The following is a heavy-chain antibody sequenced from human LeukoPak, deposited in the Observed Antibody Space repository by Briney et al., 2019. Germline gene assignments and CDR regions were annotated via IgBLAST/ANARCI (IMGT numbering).Heavy chain of an antibody. CDR3: ASSGYSGYYFDY. CDR1: GFTFSSYA. V-gene: IGHV3-23*01. Sequence: PGGSLRLSCAASGFTFSSYAMSWVRQAPVKGLEWVSAMSGSGGSTYYADSVKGRFTISRDNSKNMLYLQMNSLRAEDTAVYYCASSGYSGYYFDYWGQGTLVTVSS. D-gene: IGHD5-12*01. CDR2: MSGSGGST. J-gene: IGHJ4*02.